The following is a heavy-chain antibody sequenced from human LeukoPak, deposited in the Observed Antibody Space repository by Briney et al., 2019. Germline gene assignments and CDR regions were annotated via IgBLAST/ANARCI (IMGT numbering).Heavy chain of an antibody. J-gene: IGHJ4*02. CDR3: AQGRSTINN. V-gene: IGHV3-23*01. CDR1: GFTLSNYG. Sequence: GGSLRLSCAASGFTLSNYGMSWVRQAPGKGLEWVSVISGSGGSIYYADSVKGRFTISRDNSKNTLYLQMNSLRAEDTAVYYCAQGRSTINNWGQGTLVTVSS. CDR2: ISGSGGSI. D-gene: IGHD1-26*01.